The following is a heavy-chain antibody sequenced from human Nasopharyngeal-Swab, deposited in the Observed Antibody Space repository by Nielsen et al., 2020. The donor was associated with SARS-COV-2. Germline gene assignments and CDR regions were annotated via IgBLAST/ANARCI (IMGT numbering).Heavy chain of an antibody. V-gene: IGHV1-2*02. CDR3: ARWGSGSRGFDY. D-gene: IGHD6-19*01. Sequence: ASVKVSCKASGYTFTSYYMHWVRQAPGQGLEWMGWINPNSGGTNYAQKFQGRVTMTRDTSISTAYMELSRLRSDDTAVYYCARWGSGSRGFDYWGQETLVTVSS. CDR1: GYTFTSYY. J-gene: IGHJ4*02. CDR2: INPNSGGT.